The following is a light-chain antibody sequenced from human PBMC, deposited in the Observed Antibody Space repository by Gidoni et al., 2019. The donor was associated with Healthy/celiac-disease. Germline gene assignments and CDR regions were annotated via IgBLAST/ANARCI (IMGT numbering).Light chain of an antibody. CDR1: SSNIGSNY. CDR3: AAWDDSLSAV. CDR2: RNN. J-gene: IGLJ3*02. Sequence: QSVLTQPPSASGTPGQRVTISCSASSSNIGSNYVYWYQQLPGTAPKLLIYRNNQRPSGVPDRFSGSKSGTSASLAISGLRSEDEADYYCAAWDDSLSAVFGGGTKLTV. V-gene: IGLV1-47*01.